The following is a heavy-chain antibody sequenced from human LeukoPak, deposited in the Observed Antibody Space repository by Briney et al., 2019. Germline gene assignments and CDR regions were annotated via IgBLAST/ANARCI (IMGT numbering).Heavy chain of an antibody. CDR2: IRYDGSNK. Sequence: GGSLRLSCAASGFTFSSYGMHWVRQAPGKGLEWVAFIRYDGSNKYYADSVKGRFTISRDNAKNSLYLQMNSLRAEDTAVYYCASTSSTSWYSWNPADAFDIWGQGTMVTVSS. CDR1: GFTFSSYG. CDR3: ASTSSTSWYSWNPADAFDI. J-gene: IGHJ3*02. V-gene: IGHV3-30*02. D-gene: IGHD2-2*01.